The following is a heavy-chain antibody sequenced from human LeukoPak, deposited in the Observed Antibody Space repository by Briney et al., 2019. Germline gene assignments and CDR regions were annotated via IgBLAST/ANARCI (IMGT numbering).Heavy chain of an antibody. D-gene: IGHD2/OR15-2a*01. V-gene: IGHV5-51*01. J-gene: IGHJ4*02. CDR2: IWPGDSDT. CDR1: GYSFTSYW. CDR3: ARHSTISPGDY. Sequence: GESLKISCKGSGYSFTSYWIGWVRQMPGKGLEWMGIIWPGDSDTRYSPSFQGQVTISVDESISTAYLQWSSLKASDTAIYYCARHSTISPGDYWGQGTLVTVSS.